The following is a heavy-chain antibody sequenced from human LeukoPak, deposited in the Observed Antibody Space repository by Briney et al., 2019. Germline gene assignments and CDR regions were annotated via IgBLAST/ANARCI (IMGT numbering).Heavy chain of an antibody. D-gene: IGHD6-13*01. V-gene: IGHV3-30*18. CDR1: GFTFSIYG. CDR3: AKDPSYTAAGIDY. CDR2: IIYDGSNK. J-gene: IGHJ4*02. Sequence: GGSLRLSCAASGFTFSIYGMHWVRQAPGKGLEWVAAIIYDGSNKYYADSVKGRFTISRDNSKNTLDLQTSSLRAEDTAVYYCAKDPSYTAAGIDYWGQGTLVTVSS.